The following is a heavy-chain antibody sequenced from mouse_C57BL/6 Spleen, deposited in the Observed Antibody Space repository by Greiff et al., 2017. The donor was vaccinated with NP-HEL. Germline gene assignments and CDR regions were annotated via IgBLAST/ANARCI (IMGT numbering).Heavy chain of an antibody. D-gene: IGHD2-3*01. J-gene: IGHJ4*01. CDR1: GFNIKVYY. CDR3: ATSLYDNYDAMDY. Sequence: EVKLMESGAELVKPGASVKLSCTASGFNIKVYYMHWVKQRTEQGLEWIGRLDPEDGETKYAPKFQGKATITADTSSNTAYLQLSSLTSDDTAVYYCATSLYDNYDAMDYWGQGTSVTVSA. V-gene: IGHV14-2*01. CDR2: LDPEDGET.